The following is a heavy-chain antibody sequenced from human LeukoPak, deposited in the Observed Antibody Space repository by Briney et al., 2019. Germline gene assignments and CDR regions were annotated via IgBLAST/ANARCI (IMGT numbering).Heavy chain of an antibody. CDR2: IGTAGDP. J-gene: IGHJ3*02. V-gene: IGHV3-13*05. CDR3: ARIETVADAFDI. D-gene: IGHD1-1*01. CDR1: GFTFSSYD. Sequence: GGSLRLSCAASGFTFSSYDMHCVRQATGKGLEWVSAIGTAGDPYYPGSVKGRFTISRENAKNSLYLQMNSLRAEDTAVYYCARIETVADAFDIWGQGTLVTVSS.